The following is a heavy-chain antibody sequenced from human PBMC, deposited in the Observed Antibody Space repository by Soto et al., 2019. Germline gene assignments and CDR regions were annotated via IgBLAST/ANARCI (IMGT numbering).Heavy chain of an antibody. Sequence: SETLSLTCAVYGGSFSGYDWTWIRQPPGTGLEWIGEINHSGSTNYNPSLKSRVTISVDTSKNQFSLKLTSVTAADTAVYYCARDGSERPATYWGQGILVTVSS. CDR2: INHSGST. D-gene: IGHD3-10*01. CDR1: GGSFSGYD. V-gene: IGHV4-34*01. J-gene: IGHJ4*02. CDR3: ARDGSERPATY.